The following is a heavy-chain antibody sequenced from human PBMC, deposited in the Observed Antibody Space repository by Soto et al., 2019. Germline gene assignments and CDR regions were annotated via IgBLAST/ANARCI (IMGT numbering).Heavy chain of an antibody. V-gene: IGHV5-51*01. Sequence: SLKISCKGSGYSFTSYWIGWVRQMPGKGLEWMGIIYPGDSDTRYSPSFQGQVTISADKSISTAYLQWSSLKASDTAMYYCATSGSPHYYGMDVWGQGTTVTVSS. CDR3: ATSGSPHYYGMDV. CDR2: IYPGDSDT. CDR1: GYSFTSYW. J-gene: IGHJ6*02. D-gene: IGHD3-10*01.